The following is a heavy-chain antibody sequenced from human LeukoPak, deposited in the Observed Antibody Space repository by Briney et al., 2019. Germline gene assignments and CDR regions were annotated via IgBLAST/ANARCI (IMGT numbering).Heavy chain of an antibody. D-gene: IGHD3-10*01. Sequence: PGGSLRLSCAASGFTFSSYAMSWVRQAPGKGLEWVSAISGSGGSTYYADSVKGRFTISRDNSKNTLYLQMNSLKAEDTAVYYCARDHITMVRGVITSYYGMDVWGQGTTVTVSS. J-gene: IGHJ6*02. CDR1: GFTFSSYA. V-gene: IGHV3-23*01. CDR3: ARDHITMVRGVITSYYGMDV. CDR2: ISGSGGST.